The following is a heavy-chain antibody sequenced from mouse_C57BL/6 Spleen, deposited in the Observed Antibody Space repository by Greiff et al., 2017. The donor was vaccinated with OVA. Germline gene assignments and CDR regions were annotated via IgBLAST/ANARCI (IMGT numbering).Heavy chain of an antibody. D-gene: IGHD1-1*01. J-gene: IGHJ4*01. V-gene: IGHV1-80*01. CDR3: ARSVIKDYGSPLYAMDY. Sequence: QVQLQQSGAELVKPGASVKISCKASGYAFSSYWMNWVKQRPGKGLEWIGQIYPGDGDTNYNGKFTGKATLTADKSSSTAYMQLSSLTSEDSAVYFCARSVIKDYGSPLYAMDYWGQGTSVTVSS. CDR1: GYAFSSYW. CDR2: IYPGDGDT.